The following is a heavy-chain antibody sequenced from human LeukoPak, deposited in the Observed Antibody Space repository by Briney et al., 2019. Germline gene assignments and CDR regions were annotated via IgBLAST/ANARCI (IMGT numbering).Heavy chain of an antibody. Sequence: GGSLRLSCAASGFTFSRYAMSWVRQAPGKGLEWVSAISGGGGSTYYTDSVKGRSTISRYNSKKTLYLQMNSLRAEDTAVYYCAKDSLIVGATTLWFDPSGQGTLVTVSS. D-gene: IGHD1-26*01. J-gene: IGHJ5*02. CDR2: ISGGGGST. CDR3: AKDSLIVGATTLWFDP. V-gene: IGHV3-23*01. CDR1: GFTFSRYA.